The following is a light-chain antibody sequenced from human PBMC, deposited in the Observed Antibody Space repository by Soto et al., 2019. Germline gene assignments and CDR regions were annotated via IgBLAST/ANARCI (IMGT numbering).Light chain of an antibody. V-gene: IGLV1-40*01. CDR2: GNS. CDR3: RHYDNSLWGSV. CDR1: SSNIGAGYD. J-gene: IGLJ2*01. Sequence: QSVLTQPPSVSGAPGQRVTISCTGSSSNIGAGYDVHWYQQLPGTAPKLLIYGNSNRPSGVPDRFSGSKSGTSASLAITGLQAEEDADYYCRHYDNSLWGSVFGGGTQLTVL.